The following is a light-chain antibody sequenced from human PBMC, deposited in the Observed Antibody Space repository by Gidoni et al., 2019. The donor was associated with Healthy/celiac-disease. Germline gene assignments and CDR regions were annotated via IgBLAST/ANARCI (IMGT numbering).Light chain of an antibody. V-gene: IGKV1-33*01. CDR2: DAS. Sequence: DIQMTQSPSSLSASVGDRVTITCQASQDISNYLTGYQQKPGKAPKLLIYDASNLETGVPSRCSGSGSGTDFTFTISSLQPEDIATYYCQQYDNLPPFTFGPGTKVDIK. CDR3: QQYDNLPPFT. J-gene: IGKJ3*01. CDR1: QDISNY.